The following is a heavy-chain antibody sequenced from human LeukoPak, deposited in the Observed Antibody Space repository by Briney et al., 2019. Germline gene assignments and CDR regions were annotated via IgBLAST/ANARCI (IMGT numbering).Heavy chain of an antibody. CDR2: IYHSGST. V-gene: IGHV4-38-2*02. J-gene: IGHJ5*02. D-gene: IGHD2-15*01. Sequence: PSETLSLTCTVSGYSISSGYYWGWIRQPPGKGLEWIGSIYHSGSTYYNPSLKSRVTISVDTSKNQFSLKLNSVTAADTAVYYCARGGNCSGGSCYSDRGWFDPWGQGTLVTVSS. CDR3: ARGGNCSGGSCYSDRGWFDP. CDR1: GYSISSGYY.